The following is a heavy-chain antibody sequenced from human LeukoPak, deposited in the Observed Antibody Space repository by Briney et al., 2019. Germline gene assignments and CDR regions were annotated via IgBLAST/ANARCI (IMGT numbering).Heavy chain of an antibody. D-gene: IGHD5-18*01. J-gene: IGHJ5*02. Sequence: ASVKVSCKAAGYTFTSYGISWVRQAPGQGLEWMGWINPNSGGTNYAQKFQGRVTMTRDTSISTAYMELSRLRSDDTAVYYCARDFRAAMVSDWFDPWGQGTLVTVSS. CDR1: GYTFTSYG. V-gene: IGHV1-2*02. CDR3: ARDFRAAMVSDWFDP. CDR2: INPNSGGT.